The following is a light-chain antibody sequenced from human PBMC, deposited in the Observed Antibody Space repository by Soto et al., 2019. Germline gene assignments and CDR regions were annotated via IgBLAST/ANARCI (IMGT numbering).Light chain of an antibody. CDR3: SSYTTTRTMV. CDR1: NRDVGSYNL. J-gene: IGLJ3*02. Sequence: QSVLTQPASVSGSPGQSITIACTGTNRDVGSYNLVSWYQQRPGEAPKLIISEVRNRPSGISYRFTGSKSGNTASLTISGLQAEDEADYYCSSYTTTRTMVFGGGTTVTVL. V-gene: IGLV2-14*01. CDR2: EVR.